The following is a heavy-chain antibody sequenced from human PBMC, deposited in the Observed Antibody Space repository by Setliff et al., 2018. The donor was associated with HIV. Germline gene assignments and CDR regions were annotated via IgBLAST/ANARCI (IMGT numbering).Heavy chain of an antibody. J-gene: IGHJ4*02. CDR3: ARVSDTGVDPQTHRDY. Sequence: ASVKVSCKASGYTFTSYSINWVRQAPGQGLEWMGWINTNTGNPTYAQDFTGRFVFSLDTSVSTAYLQISSLKAEDSAIYYCARVSDTGVDPQTHRDYWGQGTPVTVSS. V-gene: IGHV7-4-1*02. CDR1: GYTFTSYS. D-gene: IGHD2-21*01. CDR2: INTNTGNP.